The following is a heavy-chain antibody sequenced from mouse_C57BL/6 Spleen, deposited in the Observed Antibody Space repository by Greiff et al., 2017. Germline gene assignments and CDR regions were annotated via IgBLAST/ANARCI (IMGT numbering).Heavy chain of an antibody. CDR2: IDPSDSYT. CDR1: GYTFTSYW. V-gene: IGHV1-50*01. J-gene: IGHJ4*01. Sequence: QVQLQQPGAELVKPGASVKLSCKASGYTFTSYWMQWVKQRPGQGLEWIGEIDPSDSYTNYNQKFKGKATLTVDTSSSTAYMQLSSLTSEDSAVYYCARKEELVLKAMDYWGQGTSVTVSS. CDR3: ARKEELVLKAMDY. D-gene: IGHD1-3*01.